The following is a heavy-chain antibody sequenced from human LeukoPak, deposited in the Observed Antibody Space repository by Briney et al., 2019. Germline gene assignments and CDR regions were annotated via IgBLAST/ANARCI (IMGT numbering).Heavy chain of an antibody. CDR3: ARGGLYSSSWLNWFDP. D-gene: IGHD6-13*01. J-gene: IGHJ5*02. V-gene: IGHV4-30-4*01. Sequence: SQTLSLTCTVSGGSISSGDYYWSWIRQPPGKGLEWIGYIYYSGSTYYNPSLKSRVTISVDTPKNQFSLKLSSVTAADTAVYYCARGGLYSSSWLNWFDPWGQGTLVTVSS. CDR1: GGSISSGDYY. CDR2: IYYSGST.